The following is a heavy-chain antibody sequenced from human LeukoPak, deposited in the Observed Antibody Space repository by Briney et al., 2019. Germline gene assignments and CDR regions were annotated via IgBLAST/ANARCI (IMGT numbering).Heavy chain of an antibody. D-gene: IGHD3-22*01. CDR3: AHWGDYYDSSGYYYFDY. V-gene: IGHV2-5*01. Sequence: SGPTLVNPTQTLTLTCTFSGFSLSTSGVGVGWIRQPPGKALEWLALIYWNDDKRYSPSLKSRLTITKDTSKNQVVLTMTNMDPVDTATYYCAHWGDYYDSSGYYYFDYWGQGTLVTVSS. CDR2: IYWNDDK. CDR1: GFSLSTSGVG. J-gene: IGHJ4*02.